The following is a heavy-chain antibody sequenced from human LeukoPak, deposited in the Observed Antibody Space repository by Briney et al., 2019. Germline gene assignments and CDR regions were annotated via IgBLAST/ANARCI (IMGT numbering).Heavy chain of an antibody. CDR2: ITYDGSNK. V-gene: IGHV3-30*04. CDR3: ARVGLLRWLTNGEYNYYYMDV. J-gene: IGHJ6*03. Sequence: GGSLRLSCAASGFTLSSYAMHWVRQAPGKGLEWVAVITYDGSNKYYADSVKGRFTISRDNSKNTLYLQMNSLRAEDTAVYYCARVGLLRWLTNGEYNYYYMDVWGKGTTVTVSS. D-gene: IGHD4-23*01. CDR1: GFTLSSYA.